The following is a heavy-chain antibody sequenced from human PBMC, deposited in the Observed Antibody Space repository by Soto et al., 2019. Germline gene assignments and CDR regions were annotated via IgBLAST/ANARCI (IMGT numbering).Heavy chain of an antibody. V-gene: IGHV1-2*04. Sequence: ASVKVSCKASGYTFTGYYMHWVRQAPGQGLEWMGWINPNSGGTNYAQKFQGWVTMTRDTSISTAYMELSRLRSDDTAVYYCARGSGRQYYYGMDVWGQGTTVTVSS. J-gene: IGHJ6*02. CDR2: INPNSGGT. CDR1: GYTFTGYY. D-gene: IGHD3-10*01. CDR3: ARGSGRQYYYGMDV.